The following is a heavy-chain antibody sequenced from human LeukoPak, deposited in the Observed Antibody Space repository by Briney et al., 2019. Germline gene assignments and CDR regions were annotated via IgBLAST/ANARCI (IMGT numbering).Heavy chain of an antibody. V-gene: IGHV4-59*01. J-gene: IGHJ6*03. Sequence: PWETLSLTCTVSGGSISNYFWSWIRQPPGKGLECIGYIYYSDSTNYNPSLKSRVTVSVDTSKNQFSLKLSSVTAADTAVYYCARFPGSAEYRHYYYMDVWGKGTTVTVSS. CDR2: IYYSDST. D-gene: IGHD2-15*01. CDR3: ARFPGSAEYRHYYYMDV. CDR1: GGSISNYF.